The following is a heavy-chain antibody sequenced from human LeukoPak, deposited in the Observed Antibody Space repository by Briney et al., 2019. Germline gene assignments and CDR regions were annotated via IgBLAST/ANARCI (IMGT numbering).Heavy chain of an antibody. CDR2: ISTSRGDT. J-gene: IGHJ4*02. CDR3: ARDWPTVITDY. V-gene: IGHV1-18*01. Sequence: ASVKVSCKTSGYTFTSHGISWVRQAPGQGLEWMGWISTSRGDTNYAQKFKGRLTMTTDRSMYTAYMELRSLSSDDTAVYYCARDWPTVITDYWGQGTLVTVSS. D-gene: IGHD4-11*01. CDR1: GYTFTSHG.